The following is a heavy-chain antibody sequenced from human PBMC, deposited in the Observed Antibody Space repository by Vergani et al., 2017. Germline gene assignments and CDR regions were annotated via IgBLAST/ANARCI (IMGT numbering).Heavy chain of an antibody. J-gene: IGHJ6*02. D-gene: IGHD5-18*01. V-gene: IGHV3-21*01. CDR3: AGDQKRYSYGQYGMDV. Sequence: EVQLVESGGGLVKPGGSLRLSCAASGFTFSSYSMNWVRQAPGKGLEWVSSISSSSSYIYYADSVKGRFTISRDNAKNSLYLQMNSLRAEDTAVYYCAGDQKRYSYGQYGMDVWGQGTTVTVSS. CDR2: ISSSSSYI. CDR1: GFTFSSYS.